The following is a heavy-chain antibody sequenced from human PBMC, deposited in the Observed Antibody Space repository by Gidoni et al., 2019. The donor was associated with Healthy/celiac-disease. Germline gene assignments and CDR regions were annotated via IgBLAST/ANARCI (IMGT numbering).Heavy chain of an antibody. D-gene: IGHD3-22*01. Sequence: QITLKESGPTLVKPTQTLTLTCTFSGFSLSTSGVGVGWIRQPPGKALEWLALIYWNDDKRYSPSLKSRLTITKDTSKNQVVLTMTNMDPVDTATYYCALSYYYDSSGYYRGDYFDYWGQGTLVTVSS. J-gene: IGHJ4*02. CDR2: IYWNDDK. CDR1: GFSLSTSGVG. V-gene: IGHV2-5*01. CDR3: ALSYYYDSSGYYRGDYFDY.